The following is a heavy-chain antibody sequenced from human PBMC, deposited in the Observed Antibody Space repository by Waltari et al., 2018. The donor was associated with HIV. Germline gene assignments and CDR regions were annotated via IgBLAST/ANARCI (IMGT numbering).Heavy chain of an antibody. CDR3: ARGGPDYGEPIDY. CDR1: GFTFSDYY. J-gene: IGHJ4*02. CDR2: ISASGSSI. V-gene: IGHV3-11*01. Sequence: QVQLVESGGGLVKPGGSLRLSCAASGFTFSDYYIIWVRQAPGKGLEGVAYISASGSSIFYADSVKGRFTISRDNAKNSLFLQMNSLTAEDTAVYYCARGGPDYGEPIDYWGQGTLVTVSS. D-gene: IGHD4-17*01.